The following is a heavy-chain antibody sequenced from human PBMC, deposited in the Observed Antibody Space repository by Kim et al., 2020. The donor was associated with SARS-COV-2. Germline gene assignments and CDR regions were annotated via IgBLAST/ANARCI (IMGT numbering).Heavy chain of an antibody. Sequence: SETLSLTCTVSSGSFTSYYWNWIRQSPGKGLEWVGYIYYTGSTNSNPSLKSRVTISLDTSKNQFSLSLTSATAADTAVYYCARALSGSPNSYYSFLNVW. CDR3: ARALSGSPNSYYSFLNV. CDR1: SGSFTSYY. J-gene: IGHJ6*01. V-gene: IGHV4-59*01. CDR2: IYYTGST. D-gene: IGHD5-12*01.